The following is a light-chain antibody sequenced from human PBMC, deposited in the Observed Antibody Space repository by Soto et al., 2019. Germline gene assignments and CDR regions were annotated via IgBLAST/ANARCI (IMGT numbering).Light chain of an antibody. CDR3: QQRSNWPWT. CDR1: HLISSNY. CDR2: DAS. J-gene: IGKJ1*01. V-gene: IGKV3-11*01. Sequence: VLTQSPGTLSLSPGESATLSFRSSHLISSNYLAWYRQKPGQAPRLLIYDASNRATGIPARFSGSGSGTDFTLTISSLEPEDFAVYYCQQRSNWPWTFGQGTKVDIK.